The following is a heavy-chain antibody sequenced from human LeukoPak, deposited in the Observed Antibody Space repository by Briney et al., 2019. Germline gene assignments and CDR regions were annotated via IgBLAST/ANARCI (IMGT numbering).Heavy chain of an antibody. D-gene: IGHD6-19*01. V-gene: IGHV1-69*13. Sequence: GASVKVSCKASGGTFSSYAISWVRQAPGQGLEWMGGIIPIFGTANYAQKFQGRVTITADESTSTAYMELSSLRSEDTAVYYCARGVIAVAGHKWFAPWGQGTLVPFSS. CDR2: IIPIFGTA. J-gene: IGHJ5*02. CDR3: ARGVIAVAGHKWFAP. CDR1: GGTFSSYA.